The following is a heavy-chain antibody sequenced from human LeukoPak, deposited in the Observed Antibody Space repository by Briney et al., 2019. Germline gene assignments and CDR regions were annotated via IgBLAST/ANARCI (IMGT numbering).Heavy chain of an antibody. V-gene: IGHV3-66*01. CDR3: VRDCSASSSGYYFLGY. Sequence: GGSLSLSCAASGFTVSSKYMSWVRQPPGKGLEWVSATYSGGSTYYADSVKGRLTISRDNSKDTVYLQMNSLRAEDTAVYYCVRDCSASSSGYYFLGYWGQGTLVTVSS. J-gene: IGHJ4*02. D-gene: IGHD3-22*01. CDR2: TYSGGST. CDR1: GFTVSSKY.